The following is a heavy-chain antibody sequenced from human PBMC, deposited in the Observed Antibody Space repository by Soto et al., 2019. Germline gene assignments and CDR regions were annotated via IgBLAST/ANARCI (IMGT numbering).Heavy chain of an antibody. V-gene: IGHV3-33*01. Sequence: GGSLRISCAASEFTFSSYGMHWVRQAPGKGLEWVAVIWYDGSNKYYADSVKGRFTISRDNSKNTLYLQMNSLRAEDTAVYYCARDYIEYYYDSSGSTLDYWGQGTLVTVSS. CDR2: IWYDGSNK. D-gene: IGHD3-22*01. CDR1: EFTFSSYG. CDR3: ARDYIEYYYDSSGSTLDY. J-gene: IGHJ4*02.